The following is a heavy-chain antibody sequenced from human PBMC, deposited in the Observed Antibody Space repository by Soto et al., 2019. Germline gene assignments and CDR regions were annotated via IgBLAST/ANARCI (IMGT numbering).Heavy chain of an antibody. CDR2: ISYDGSNK. Sequence: SGGSLRLSCAASGFTFSSYGMHWVRQAPGKGLEWVAVISYDGSNKYYADSVKGRFTISRDNSKNTLYLQMNSLRAEDTAVYYCAKEILDYDSSGVEYFQHWGQGTLVTVSS. D-gene: IGHD3-22*01. J-gene: IGHJ1*01. CDR1: GFTFSSYG. CDR3: AKEILDYDSSGVEYFQH. V-gene: IGHV3-30*18.